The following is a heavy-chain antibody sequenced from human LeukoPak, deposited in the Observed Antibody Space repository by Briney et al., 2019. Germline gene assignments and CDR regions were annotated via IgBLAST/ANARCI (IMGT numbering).Heavy chain of an antibody. J-gene: IGHJ4*02. D-gene: IGHD3-9*01. CDR3: ERAYYDILTGYENFDY. V-gene: IGHV1-2*02. Sequence: ASVKVSCKASGYTFTGYYMHWVRQAPGQGLEWMGWINPNSGGTNYAQKFQGRVTMTRDTSISTAYMELSRLRSDDTAVYYCERAYYDILTGYENFDYWGQGTLVTVSS. CDR1: GYTFTGYY. CDR2: INPNSGGT.